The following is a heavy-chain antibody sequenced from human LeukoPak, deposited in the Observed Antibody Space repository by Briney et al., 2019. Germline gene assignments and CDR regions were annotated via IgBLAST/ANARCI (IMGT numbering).Heavy chain of an antibody. J-gene: IGHJ4*02. Sequence: SVKVSCKASGFTFTSSAMQWVRQARGQRLEWIGWIVVGSGNTNYAQKFQERVTITRDMSTSTAYMELSSLRSEDTAVYYCAAVGYYYDSSGYHHYFDYWGQGTLVTVSS. CDR3: AAVGYYYDSSGYHHYFDY. CDR1: GFTFTSSA. V-gene: IGHV1-58*02. CDR2: IVVGSGNT. D-gene: IGHD3-22*01.